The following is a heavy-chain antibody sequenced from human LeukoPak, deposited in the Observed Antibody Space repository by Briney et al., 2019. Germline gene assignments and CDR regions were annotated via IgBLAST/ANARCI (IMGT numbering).Heavy chain of an antibody. V-gene: IGHV5-51*01. D-gene: IGHD3-22*01. J-gene: IGHJ3*02. Sequence: GEALQISFKGSGYSFTSYWIGWVRPVPGKGRGWMGIIYPGDSDTRYSPSFQGQVTISADKSISTAYLQWSSLKASDTAMYYCARLQVVGDAFDIWGQGTMVTVSS. CDR1: GYSFTSYW. CDR2: IYPGDSDT. CDR3: ARLQVVGDAFDI.